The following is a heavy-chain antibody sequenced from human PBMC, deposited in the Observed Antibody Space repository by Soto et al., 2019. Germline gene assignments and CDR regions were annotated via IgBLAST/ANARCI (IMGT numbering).Heavy chain of an antibody. CDR2: IHYGGTT. D-gene: IGHD3-16*02. CDR1: GGSVSGYY. V-gene: IGHV4-59*02. CDR3: TRHAVIPKFQYGLDV. J-gene: IGHJ6*02. Sequence: PSETLSLTCTVSGGSVSGYYWSWIRQPPGKGLEWLGYIHYGGTTMYNPSVKSRVTISVDTPRNQFSLKLNSLTAADTAVYYCTRHAVIPKFQYGLDVWGQGTTVTV.